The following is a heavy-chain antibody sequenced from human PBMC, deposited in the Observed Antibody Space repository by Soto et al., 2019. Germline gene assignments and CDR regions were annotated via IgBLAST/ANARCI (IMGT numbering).Heavy chain of an antibody. CDR1: GYTFTSNR. CDR2: INPNSGGT. D-gene: IGHD2-15*01. CDR3: AREDIVVVVAATGWDY. J-gene: IGHJ4*02. V-gene: IGHV1-2*02. Sequence: ASVKVSCKASGYTFTSNRIGWVRQAPGQGLEWMGWINPNSGGTNYAQKFQGRVTMTRDTSISTAYMELSRLRSDDTAVYYCAREDIVVVVAATGWDYWGQGTLVTVSS.